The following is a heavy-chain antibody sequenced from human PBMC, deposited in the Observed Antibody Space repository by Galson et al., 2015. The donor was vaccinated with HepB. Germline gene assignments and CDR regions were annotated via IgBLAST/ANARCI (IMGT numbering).Heavy chain of an antibody. CDR2: FDPEDGVA. D-gene: IGHD6-13*01. J-gene: IGHJ4*02. CDR1: GYTVTDLS. CDR3: ATKRLTSSRSPWDS. V-gene: IGHV1-24*01. Sequence: VSCKVSGYTVTDLSMHWVRQAPGKGLEWMGGFDPEDGVAIHAPKFQGRVTMTEDTSTDTAYMELSSLRSEDTAVYYCATKRLTSSRSPWDSWGQGTLVTVSS.